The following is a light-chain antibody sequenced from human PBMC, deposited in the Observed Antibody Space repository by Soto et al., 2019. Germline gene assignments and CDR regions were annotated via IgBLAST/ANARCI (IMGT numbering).Light chain of an antibody. CDR3: QQYNNWPRT. V-gene: IGKV1-6*01. CDR1: QGIRND. CDR2: AAS. J-gene: IGKJ1*01. Sequence: AIHMTQSPSSLSASVGYRFTITCRASQGIRNDLGWYQQKPGKAPKLLIYAASSLQSGVPSRFRGSGSGTDFTLTISSLPPEDFEVYYCQQYNNWPRTFGQGTKVDIK.